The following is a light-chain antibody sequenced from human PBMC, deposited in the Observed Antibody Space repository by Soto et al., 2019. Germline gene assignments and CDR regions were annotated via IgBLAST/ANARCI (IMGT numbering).Light chain of an antibody. CDR1: QSVSSF. J-gene: IGKJ1*01. CDR2: DAS. Sequence: IVLTQSPATLSLSPGERATLSCRASQSVSSFLGWYQQKPGQAPRLLIYDASNRATGIPPRFSGSGSGTDFTLTISSLEPEDFAVYYCQQRSSWTFGQGTKVDIK. CDR3: QQRSSWT. V-gene: IGKV3-11*01.